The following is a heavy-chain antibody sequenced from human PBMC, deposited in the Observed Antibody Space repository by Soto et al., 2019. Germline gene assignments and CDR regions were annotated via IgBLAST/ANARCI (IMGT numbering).Heavy chain of an antibody. CDR2: ISSSSSTI. CDR1: GFTFSSYS. Sequence: EVQLVESGGGLVQPGGSLRLSCAASGFTFSSYSMNWVRQAPGKGLEWVSYISSSSSTIYYADSVKGRFTISRDNAKKSLYLKMNSRSAEDTAVYYCARGAYYSDSSGLSYWGQGTLVTVSS. D-gene: IGHD3-22*01. V-gene: IGHV3-48*01. J-gene: IGHJ4*02. CDR3: ARGAYYSDSSGLSY.